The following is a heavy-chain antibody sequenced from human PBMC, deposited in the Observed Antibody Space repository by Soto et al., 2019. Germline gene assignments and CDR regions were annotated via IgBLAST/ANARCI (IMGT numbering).Heavy chain of an antibody. CDR3: ARRHPTGYYNY. CDR1: GFPFSDYY. J-gene: IGHJ4*02. Sequence: QVQLVESGGDLVKPGGSLRLSCAASGFPFSDYYMSWIRQAPGKGLEWVSSIGSSSSYTNYADSVKGRFTISRDNAKNSLYLQMNSLRAEDTAVYYCARRHPTGYYNYWGQGTLVTVSA. CDR2: IGSSSSYT. V-gene: IGHV3-11*05. D-gene: IGHD3-9*01.